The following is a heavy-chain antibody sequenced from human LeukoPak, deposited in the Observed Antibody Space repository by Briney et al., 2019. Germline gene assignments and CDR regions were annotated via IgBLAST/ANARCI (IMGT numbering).Heavy chain of an antibody. Sequence: ASVKVSCKASGYTFTGYYMHWVRPAPGQGLEWMGWINPNSGGTNYAQKFQGRVTMTRDTSISTAYMELSRLRSDDTAVYYCARSTRYNWNDDYWGQGTLVTVSS. J-gene: IGHJ4*02. CDR3: ARSTRYNWNDDY. CDR2: INPNSGGT. V-gene: IGHV1-2*02. D-gene: IGHD1-1*01. CDR1: GYTFTGYY.